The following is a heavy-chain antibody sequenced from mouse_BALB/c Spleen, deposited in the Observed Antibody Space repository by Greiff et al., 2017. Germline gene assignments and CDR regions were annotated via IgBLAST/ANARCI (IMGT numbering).Heavy chain of an antibody. CDR2: ISSGSSTI. D-gene: IGHD1-1*01. CDR3: ARSGNYYGSSPFAY. J-gene: IGHJ3*01. CDR1: GFTFSSFG. V-gene: IGHV5-17*02. Sequence: EVKVEESGGGLVQPGGSRKLSCAASGFTFSSFGMHWVRQAPEKGLEWVAYISSGSSTIYYADTVKGRFTISRDNPKNTLFLQMTSLRSEDTAMYYCARSGNYYGSSPFAYWGQGTLVTVSA.